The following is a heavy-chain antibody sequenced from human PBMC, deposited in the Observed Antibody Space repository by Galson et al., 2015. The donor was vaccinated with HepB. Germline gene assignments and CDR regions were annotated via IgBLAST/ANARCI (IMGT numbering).Heavy chain of an antibody. Sequence: SLRLSCAASRFTLSRDALHWVRQAPGKGLDWVAVVWPDGTYRYNADSVKGRFTISRDNSESTLFLQMNSLRAEDTAVYYCARESYFNISGQPEGAFDIWGQGTMVTVSS. D-gene: IGHD3-22*01. V-gene: IGHV3-33*01. J-gene: IGHJ3*02. CDR3: ARESYFNISGQPEGAFDI. CDR2: VWPDGTYR. CDR1: RFTLSRDA.